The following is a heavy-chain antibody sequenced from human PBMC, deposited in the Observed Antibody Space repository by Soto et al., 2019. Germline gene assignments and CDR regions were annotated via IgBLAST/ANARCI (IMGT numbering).Heavy chain of an antibody. Sequence: ASVKVSCKASGYTFTRYGITWVRQAPGQGLEWMGWINPNSGGTNYAQKFQGWVTMTRDTSISTAYMELSRLRSDDTAAYYCATRTDSSGWYEFDYWGQGTLVTVSS. V-gene: IGHV1-2*04. J-gene: IGHJ4*02. CDR3: ATRTDSSGWYEFDY. CDR2: INPNSGGT. D-gene: IGHD6-19*01. CDR1: GYTFTRYG.